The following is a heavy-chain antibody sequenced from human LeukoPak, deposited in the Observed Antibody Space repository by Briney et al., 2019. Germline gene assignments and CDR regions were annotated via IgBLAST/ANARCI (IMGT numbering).Heavy chain of an antibody. J-gene: IGHJ5*02. CDR3: AKERYSSSWYSS. D-gene: IGHD6-13*01. Sequence: GGSLRLSCAASGFSFSSYAMSWVRQAPGKGLEWVSAISGSGGSTYYADSVKGRFAISRDNSKNTLYLQMNSLRAEDTAVYYCAKERYSSSWYSSWGQGTLVTVSS. V-gene: IGHV3-23*01. CDR2: ISGSGGST. CDR1: GFSFSSYA.